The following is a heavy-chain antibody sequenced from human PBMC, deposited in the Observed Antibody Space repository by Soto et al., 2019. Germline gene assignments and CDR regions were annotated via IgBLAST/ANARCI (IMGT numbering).Heavy chain of an antibody. D-gene: IGHD5-12*01. CDR2: IVWDGSSR. J-gene: IGHJ4*02. CDR1: GFTFDDYT. CDR3: AKGSRDGYNYFDY. V-gene: IGHV3-43*01. Sequence: EVQLVESGGVVVQPGGSLRLSCAGSGFTFDDYTMHWVRQAPGKGLEWVALIVWDGSSRKYADSVKGRFTISRDNSKTSLSLQMNRLRTEDTAFYYCAKGSRDGYNYFDYWGQGTLVTVSS.